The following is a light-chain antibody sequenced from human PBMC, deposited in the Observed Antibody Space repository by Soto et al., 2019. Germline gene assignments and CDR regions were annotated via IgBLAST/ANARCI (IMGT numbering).Light chain of an antibody. Sequence: DVQMTQSPSTLSASVGDRVTITCGASRNIERWLAWYQQKPGKAPKLLIYDASSLESGVPSRFSGSASGTDFTLTISSLQPEDFATYYCLQDYSYPWTFGQGTKVDI. J-gene: IGKJ1*01. CDR3: LQDYSYPWT. CDR1: RNIERW. CDR2: DAS. V-gene: IGKV1-5*01.